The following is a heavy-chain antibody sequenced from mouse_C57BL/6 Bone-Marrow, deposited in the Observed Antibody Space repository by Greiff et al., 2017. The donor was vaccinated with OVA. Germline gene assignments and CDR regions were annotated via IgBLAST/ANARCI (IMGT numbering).Heavy chain of an antibody. CDR1: GFTFTDYY. D-gene: IGHD1-1*01. J-gene: IGHJ4*01. CDR2: IRNKANGYPT. CDR3: ASLITPYYAMDY. V-gene: IGHV7-3*01. Sequence: EVQRVESGGGLVQPGGSLSLSCAASGFTFTDYYMSWVRQPPGKALEWLGFIRNKANGYPTEYSASVKGRFTISRDNSQSILYLQMNALRAEDSATYYCASLITPYYAMDYWGQGTSVTVSS.